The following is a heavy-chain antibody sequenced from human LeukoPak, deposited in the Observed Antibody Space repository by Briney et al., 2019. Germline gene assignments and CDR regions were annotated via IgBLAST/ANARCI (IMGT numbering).Heavy chain of an antibody. Sequence: GGSLRLSCAASGFTFSSYSMNWVRQAPGKGLEWVSSISSSSSYIYYADSVKGRFTISRDNAKNSLYLQMNSLRAEDTAVYYCARPTLPCRTEFVGGFDGWAFDYWGQGTLVTVSS. CDR3: ARPTLPCRTEFVGGFDGWAFDY. J-gene: IGHJ4*02. D-gene: IGHD3-9*01. CDR1: GFTFSSYS. V-gene: IGHV3-21*01. CDR2: ISSSSSYI.